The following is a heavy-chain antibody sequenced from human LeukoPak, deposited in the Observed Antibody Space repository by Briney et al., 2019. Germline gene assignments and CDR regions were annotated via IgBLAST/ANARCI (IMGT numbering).Heavy chain of an antibody. CDR1: GGSFSGYY. V-gene: IGHV4-34*01. CDR2: INHSGST. J-gene: IGHJ4*02. Sequence: PSETLSLTCAVYGGSFSGYYWSWIRQPPGKGLEWIGEINHSGSTNYNPSLKSRVTISVDTSKNQFSLKLSSVTAADTAVYYCAGPLLTYYSDSSAYSWGQGTLVTVSS. CDR3: AGPLLTYYSDSSAYS. D-gene: IGHD3-22*01.